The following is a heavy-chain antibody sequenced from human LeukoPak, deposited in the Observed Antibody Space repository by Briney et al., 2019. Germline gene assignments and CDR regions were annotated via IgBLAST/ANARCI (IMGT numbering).Heavy chain of an antibody. Sequence: GGSLRLSCAASGFTFSSYWMSWVRQAPGKGLEWVANIKQDGSEKYYVDSVKGRFTISRDNAENSLYLRMNSLRAEDTAVYYCARDTYSSSWYFVKYYYYGMDVWGQGTTVTVSS. J-gene: IGHJ6*02. CDR2: IKQDGSEK. V-gene: IGHV3-7*01. D-gene: IGHD6-13*01. CDR1: GFTFSSYW. CDR3: ARDTYSSSWYFVKYYYYGMDV.